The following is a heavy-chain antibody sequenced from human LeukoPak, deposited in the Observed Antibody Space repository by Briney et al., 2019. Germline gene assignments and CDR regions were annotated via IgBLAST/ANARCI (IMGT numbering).Heavy chain of an antibody. CDR3: ARAPIEMAATIRLGAFDI. CDR2: IYYSGST. J-gene: IGHJ3*02. D-gene: IGHD5-24*01. Sequence: SETLSLTCTVSGGSISSSSYYWGWIRQPPGKGLEWIGSIYYSGSTYYNPSLKSRVTISVDTSKNQFSLKLSSVTAADTAVYYCARAPIEMAATIRLGAFDIWGQGTMVTVSS. V-gene: IGHV4-39*07. CDR1: GGSISSSSYY.